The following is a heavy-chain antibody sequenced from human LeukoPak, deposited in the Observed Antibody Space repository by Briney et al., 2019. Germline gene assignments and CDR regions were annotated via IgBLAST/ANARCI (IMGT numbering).Heavy chain of an antibody. J-gene: IGHJ4*02. V-gene: IGHV1-18*01. Sequence: ASVKVSCKASGYTFTSYGISWVRQAPGQGLEWMGWISAYNGNTNYAQKLPGRVTMTTDTSTSTAYMELRSLRSDDTAVYYCARDKTYYYDSSGYNLGYWGQGTLVTVSS. D-gene: IGHD3-22*01. CDR3: ARDKTYYYDSSGYNLGY. CDR2: ISAYNGNT. CDR1: GYTFTSYG.